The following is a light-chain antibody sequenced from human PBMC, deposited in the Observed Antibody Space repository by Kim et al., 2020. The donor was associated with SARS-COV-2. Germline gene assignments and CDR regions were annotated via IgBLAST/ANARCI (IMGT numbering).Light chain of an antibody. V-gene: IGLV1-44*01. CDR3: AAWDDSLNAYV. CDR2: SNN. CDR1: SSNIGSHT. Sequence: ELTQPPSASGTPGQRVTISCSGGSSNIGSHTVNWYQQVPGTAPKVLIYSNNQRPSGVPDRFSGSKSGTSASLSISGLQSQDEADYSCAAWDDSLNAYVFGTGTKVTVL. J-gene: IGLJ1*01.